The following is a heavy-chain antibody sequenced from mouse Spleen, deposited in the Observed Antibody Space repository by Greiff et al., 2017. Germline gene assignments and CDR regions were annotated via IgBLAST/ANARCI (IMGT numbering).Heavy chain of an antibody. V-gene: IGHV1S29*02. CDR3: AVRRGTPYWYFDV. Sequence: EVKLMESGPELVKPGASVKISCKASGYTFTDYNMHWVKQSHGKSLEWIGYIYPYNGGTGYNQKSTIKATFTVDNSSSTAYMELRSLTSEDSAVYYCAVRRGTPYWYFDVWGAGTTVTVSS. J-gene: IGHJ1*01. CDR1: GYTFTDYN. D-gene: IGHD2-14*01. CDR2: IYPYNGGT.